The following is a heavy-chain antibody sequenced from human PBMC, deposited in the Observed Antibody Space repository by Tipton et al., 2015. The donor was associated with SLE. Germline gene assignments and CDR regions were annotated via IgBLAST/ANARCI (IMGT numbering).Heavy chain of an antibody. CDR1: GGSVRSSSKY. CDR2: IYYTGTTT. CDR3: ARLHGYSYGLNWFDP. Sequence: TLSLTCTVSGGSVRSSSKYWAWIRQPPAKGLEWIGCIYYTGTTTYYNSFLKSRVTMSVDTSKNQFSLRLTSVIAADTAVYYCARLHGYSYGLNWFDPWGQGTLISVSS. J-gene: IGHJ5*02. D-gene: IGHD5-18*01. V-gene: IGHV4-39*07.